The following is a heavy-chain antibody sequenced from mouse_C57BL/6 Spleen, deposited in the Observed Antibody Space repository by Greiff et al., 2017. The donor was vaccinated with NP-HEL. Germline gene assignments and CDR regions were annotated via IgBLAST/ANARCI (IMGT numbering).Heavy chain of an antibody. D-gene: IGHD1-1*01. CDR1: GYSFTSYY. Sequence: VQLQQSGPELVKPGASVKISCKASGYSFTSYYIHWVKQRPGQGLEWIGWIYPGSGNTKYNEKFKGKATLTADTSSSTAYMQLSSLTSEDSAVYYCARGYGSSGYFDYWGQGTTLTVSS. CDR2: IYPGSGNT. V-gene: IGHV1-66*01. CDR3: ARGYGSSGYFDY. J-gene: IGHJ2*01.